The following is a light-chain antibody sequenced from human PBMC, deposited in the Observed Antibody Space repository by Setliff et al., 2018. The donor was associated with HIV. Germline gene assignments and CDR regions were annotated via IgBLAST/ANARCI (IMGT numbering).Light chain of an antibody. CDR2: EVN. V-gene: IGLV2-14*01. CDR3: SSYTNNIFFDV. J-gene: IGLJ1*01. Sequence: QSALTQPASVSGSPGQSITISCTKTTSDVGDFKYVSWYQLHPGKAPKLLIYEVNYRPSGVSRRFSGSKSGNTASLTISGLQAEDEADYYCSSYTNNIFFDVFGAGTKVTVL. CDR1: TSDVGDFKY.